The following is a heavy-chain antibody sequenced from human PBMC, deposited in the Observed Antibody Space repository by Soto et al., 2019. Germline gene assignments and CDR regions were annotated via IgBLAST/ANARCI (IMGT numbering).Heavy chain of an antibody. Sequence: GASVKVSCKASGYTFTSYYMHWVRQAPGQGLEWMGIINPSGGSTGYAQKFQGRVTMTRNTSISTAYMELSSLRSEDTAVYYCARWGEDDYGDYYYYYYMDVWGKGTTVTVSS. D-gene: IGHD4-17*01. CDR2: INPSGGST. CDR3: ARWGEDDYGDYYYYYYMDV. CDR1: GYTFTSYY. J-gene: IGHJ6*03. V-gene: IGHV1-46*01.